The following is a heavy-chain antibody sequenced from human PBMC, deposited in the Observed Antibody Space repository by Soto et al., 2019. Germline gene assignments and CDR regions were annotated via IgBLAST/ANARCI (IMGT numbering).Heavy chain of an antibody. CDR1: GFTFSSYA. D-gene: IGHD5-12*01. CDR2: ISGSGGST. CDR3: AKGMATTWGAFDY. V-gene: IGHV3-23*01. J-gene: IGHJ4*02. Sequence: SLRLSCAASGFTFSSYAMGWVRQAPGKGLEWVSAISGSGGSTYYADSVKGRFTISRDNSKNTLYLQMNSLRAEDTAVYYCAKGMATTWGAFDYWGQGTLVTVSS.